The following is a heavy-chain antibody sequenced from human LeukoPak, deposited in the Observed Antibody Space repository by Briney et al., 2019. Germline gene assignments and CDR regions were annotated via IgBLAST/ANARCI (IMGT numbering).Heavy chain of an antibody. Sequence: GGSLSLSCAASGYTFSNYWMHWVRQAPGKGLVWVSRINSDGSARSHADSVKGRFTISRDNAKKTLYLQMTSLRTEDTAVYYCASASSHRIAAGGDYWGQGILVTVSS. V-gene: IGHV3-74*01. CDR1: GYTFSNYW. CDR2: INSDGSAR. D-gene: IGHD6-13*01. J-gene: IGHJ4*02. CDR3: ASASSHRIAAGGDY.